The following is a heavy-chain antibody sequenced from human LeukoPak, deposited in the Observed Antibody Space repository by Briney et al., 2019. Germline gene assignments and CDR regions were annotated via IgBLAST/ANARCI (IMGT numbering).Heavy chain of an antibody. D-gene: IGHD2-8*01. J-gene: IGHJ4*02. V-gene: IGHV4-39*07. CDR1: GDSIVGYY. CDR2: IYYTGNT. CDR3: ARVVLERFDY. Sequence: PSETLSLTCSVSGDSIVGYYWGWIRQPPGKGLEWIGNIYYTGNTYYNSSLKSRVTISLDTSKNQFSLKVISMTAADMAVYYCARVVLERFDYWGQGTLVTVSS.